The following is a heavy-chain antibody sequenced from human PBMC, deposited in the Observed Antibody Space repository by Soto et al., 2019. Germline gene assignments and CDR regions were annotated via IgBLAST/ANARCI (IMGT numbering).Heavy chain of an antibody. V-gene: IGHV4-34*01. D-gene: IGHD3-10*01. CDR2: INDSGNI. Sequence: QVQLQQWGAGLLKPSETLSLTCAVYGGSFSGYQWSWIRQTPGKGLEWIGEINDSGNINYNPSLKSRVTILVDTAKKQISLKLSSVTAADTAVYYCARGLILWFGELSRRGGYYDYMDVWGTGTTVTVSS. J-gene: IGHJ6*03. CDR3: ARGLILWFGELSRRGGYYDYMDV. CDR1: GGSFSGYQ.